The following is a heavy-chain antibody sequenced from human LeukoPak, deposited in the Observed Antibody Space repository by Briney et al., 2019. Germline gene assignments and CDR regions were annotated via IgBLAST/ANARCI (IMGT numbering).Heavy chain of an antibody. CDR1: GGSISSGGYY. D-gene: IGHD1-1*01. CDR2: IYYSGST. CDR3: ARTGLQHWYFDL. Sequence: SQTLSLTCTVSGGSISSGGYYWSWIRQHPGKSLEWIGYIYYSGSTYYNPSLKSRVTISVDTSKNQFSLKLSSVTAADTAVYYCARTGLQHWYFDLWGRGTLVTVSS. J-gene: IGHJ2*01. V-gene: IGHV4-31*03.